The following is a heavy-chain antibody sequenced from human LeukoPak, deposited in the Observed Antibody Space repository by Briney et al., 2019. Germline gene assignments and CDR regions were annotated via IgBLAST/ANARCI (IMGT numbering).Heavy chain of an antibody. J-gene: IGHJ5*02. CDR1: GFTFSSNS. Sequence: GGSLRLSCAASGFTFSSNSMNWVRQAPGKGLEWVSSISSSSSYIYYADSVKGRFTISRDNAKNSLYLQMNSLRAEDTAVYYCARMDDIVVVVAATQYNWFDPWGQGTLVTVSS. CDR2: ISSSSSYI. D-gene: IGHD2-15*01. V-gene: IGHV3-21*01. CDR3: ARMDDIVVVVAATQYNWFDP.